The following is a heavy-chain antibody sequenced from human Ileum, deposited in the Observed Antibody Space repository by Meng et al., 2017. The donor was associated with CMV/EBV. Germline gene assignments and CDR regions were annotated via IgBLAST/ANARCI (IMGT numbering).Heavy chain of an antibody. CDR3: AKGWGGNYYFDH. D-gene: IGHD1-7*01. CDR1: GYTFTSYY. J-gene: IGHJ4*02. V-gene: IGHV1-46*01. CDR2: MNPSGGMT. Sequence: ASVKVSCKASGYTFTSYYIHWVRQAPGQGLEWMATMNPSGGMTRDAQKFQGRVTMTGDTSTSTVYMELSSLRSEDTAMYYCAKGWGGNYYFDHWGQGTLVTVSS.